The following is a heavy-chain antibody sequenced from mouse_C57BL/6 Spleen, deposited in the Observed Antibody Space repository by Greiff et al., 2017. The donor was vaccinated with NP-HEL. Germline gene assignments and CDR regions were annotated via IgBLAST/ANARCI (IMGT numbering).Heavy chain of an antibody. V-gene: IGHV1-50*01. CDR2: IDPSDSYT. D-gene: IGHD1-1*01. J-gene: IGHJ2*01. CDR1: GYTFTSYW. CDR3: ARGYYGSSDY. Sequence: QVQLQQPGAELVKPGASVKLSCKASGYTFTSYWMQWVKQRPGQGLEWIGEIDPSDSYTNYNQKLKGKATLNVDTSSHTAYMQLSSLTSEESAVYYCARGYYGSSDYWGQGTTLTVSS.